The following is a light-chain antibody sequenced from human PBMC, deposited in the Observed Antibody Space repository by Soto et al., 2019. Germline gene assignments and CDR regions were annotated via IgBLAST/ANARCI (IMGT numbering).Light chain of an antibody. CDR1: QSVGSNY. J-gene: IGKJ5*01. V-gene: IGKV3-20*01. Sequence: EIVLTQSPATLSLSPGERATLSCRASQSVGSNYLAWYQQKPGQAPRILIFGASGRATGIPDRFSGTGSETDFTLTINRLEPEDFAVYYCQQYENSPITFGQGTRLEIK. CDR3: QQYENSPIT. CDR2: GAS.